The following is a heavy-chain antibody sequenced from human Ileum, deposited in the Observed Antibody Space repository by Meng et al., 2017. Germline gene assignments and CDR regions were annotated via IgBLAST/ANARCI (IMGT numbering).Heavy chain of an antibody. CDR3: AHSPQGYFDY. J-gene: IGHJ4*02. CDR2: IYWDDDK. Sequence: QITLKETGPALVKATQTLTLTCNFSGFSFSTSGVGVGWIRQPPGKALEWLALIYWDDDKRYSPSLKNRLAITKDTSKNQVVLTMTNMDPMDTGTYYCAHSPQGYFDYWGPGTLVTVSS. CDR1: GFSFSTSGVG. V-gene: IGHV2-5*02.